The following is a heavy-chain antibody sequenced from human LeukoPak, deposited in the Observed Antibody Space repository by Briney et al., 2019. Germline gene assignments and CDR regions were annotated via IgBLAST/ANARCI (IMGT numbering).Heavy chain of an antibody. D-gene: IGHD1-26*01. Sequence: ASVKVSCKVSGYTLTELSMHWVRQAPGKGLEWMGGFDPEDGETIYAQKFQGRVTMTEDTSTDTAYMELSSLGSEDTAVYYCARGATGAQQEELYYFDYWGQGTLVTVSS. CDR3: ARGATGAQQEELYYFDY. V-gene: IGHV1-24*01. CDR2: FDPEDGET. J-gene: IGHJ4*02. CDR1: GYTLTELS.